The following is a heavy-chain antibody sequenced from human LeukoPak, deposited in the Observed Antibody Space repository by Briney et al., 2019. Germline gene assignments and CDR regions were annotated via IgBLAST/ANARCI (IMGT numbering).Heavy chain of an antibody. CDR2: INPNSGGT. Sequence: ASVKVSCKASGYTFTGYYMHWVRQAPGQGLEWMGWINPNSGGTNYAQKFQGRVTMTRDTSISTAYMELSGLRSDDTAVYYCARVTDGGRIAVAGTRYFQHWGQGTLVTVSS. CDR3: ARVTDGGRIAVAGTRYFQH. CDR1: GYTFTGYY. J-gene: IGHJ1*01. V-gene: IGHV1-2*02. D-gene: IGHD6-19*01.